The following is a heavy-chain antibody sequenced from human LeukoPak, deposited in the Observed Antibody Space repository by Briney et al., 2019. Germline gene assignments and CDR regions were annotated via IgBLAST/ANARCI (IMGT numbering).Heavy chain of an antibody. J-gene: IGHJ3*02. CDR3: ARAGYYYDTGVAFDI. CDR1: GFTFSDYY. V-gene: IGHV3-11*01. D-gene: IGHD3-22*01. Sequence: GGSLRLTCAASGFTFSDYYMSWIRQAPGKGLEWVSYISSSGSTIYYADSVKGRFTISRDNAKNSLYLQMNSLRAEDTAVYYCARAGYYYDTGVAFDIWGQGTMVTVSS. CDR2: ISSSGSTI.